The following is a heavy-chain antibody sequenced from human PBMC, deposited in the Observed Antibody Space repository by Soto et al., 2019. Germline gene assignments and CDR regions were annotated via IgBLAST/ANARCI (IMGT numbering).Heavy chain of an antibody. J-gene: IGHJ3*02. CDR2: ISSSSSTI. CDR3: ARDLFYGSGNGSGFDI. V-gene: IGHV3-48*01. Sequence: GGSLRLSCAASGFTFSSYSMNWVRQAPGKGLEWVSYISSSSSTIYYADSVKGRFTISSDNAKNSLYLQMNSLRAEDTAVYYCARDLFYGSGNGSGFDIWGQGTMVTVSS. CDR1: GFTFSSYS. D-gene: IGHD3-10*01.